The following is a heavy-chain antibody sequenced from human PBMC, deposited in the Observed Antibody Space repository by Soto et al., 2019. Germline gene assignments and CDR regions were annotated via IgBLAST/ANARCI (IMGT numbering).Heavy chain of an antibody. V-gene: IGHV3-33*08. CDR1: GFTFNTYG. CDR2: IWYDGSNK. Sequence: QVQLVESGGGVVQPGGSLRLSCTTSGFTFNTYGMHWVRQAPGKGLEWVAIIWYDGSNKYYADSVKGRFTISRDNSKNTLYLQMNRRRAEVTAQYHCASSDWTGAYCYSWPFNYGVDVWGQGATVTVSS. J-gene: IGHJ6*02. D-gene: IGHD2-15*01. CDR3: ASSDWTGAYCYSWPFNYGVDV.